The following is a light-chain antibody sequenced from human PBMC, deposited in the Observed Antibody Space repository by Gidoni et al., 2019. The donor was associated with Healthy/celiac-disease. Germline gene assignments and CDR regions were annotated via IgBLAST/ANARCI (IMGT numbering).Light chain of an antibody. V-gene: IGKV1-39*01. CDR2: AAS. CDR1: QIISSY. CDR3: QQSYSTPRT. J-gene: IGKJ2*02. Sequence: DIQITQSPSSLSASVADRVTITCRASQIISSYLNWYQQKPGKAPKLLIYAASSLQSGVPSRFSGSGSGTDFTLTISSLQPEDFATYDCQQSYSTPRTFGQGTKLEIK.